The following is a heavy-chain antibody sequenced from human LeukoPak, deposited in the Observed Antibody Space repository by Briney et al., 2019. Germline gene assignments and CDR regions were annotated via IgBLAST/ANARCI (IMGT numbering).Heavy chain of an antibody. CDR1: GYTFTGYY. CDR2: INPNSGGT. D-gene: IGHD6-13*01. CDR3: ARGSSSWFPFDY. J-gene: IGHJ4*02. Sequence: ASVKASCKASGYTFTGYYMHWVRQAPGQGLEWMGWINPNSGGTNYAQKFQGRVTMTRDTSISTAYMELSRLRSDDTAVYYCARGSSSWFPFDYWGQGTLVTVSS. V-gene: IGHV1-2*02.